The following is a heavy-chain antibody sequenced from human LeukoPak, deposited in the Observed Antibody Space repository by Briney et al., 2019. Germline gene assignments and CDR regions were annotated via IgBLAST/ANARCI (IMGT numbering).Heavy chain of an antibody. V-gene: IGHV4-59*11. CDR2: VFFTGST. CDR3: ARVEWELLGAHL. Sequence: SETLSLTCSVSGDSIRSHYWSWIRQPPGKRPEGIGHVFFTGSTTYNPTLEGRVTISIDTSGSQFSLKLTSLSAADTAVYYCARVEWELLGAHLWGQGILLSVSS. J-gene: IGHJ4*02. CDR1: GDSIRSHY. D-gene: IGHD1-26*01.